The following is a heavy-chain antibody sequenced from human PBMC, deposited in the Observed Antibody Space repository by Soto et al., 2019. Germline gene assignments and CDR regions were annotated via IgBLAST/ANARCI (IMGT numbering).Heavy chain of an antibody. CDR3: TTDRSGARYGSSSRRYYGMDV. D-gene: IGHD6-6*01. CDR2: IKSKTDGGTT. J-gene: IGHJ6*02. Sequence: GGSLRLSCAASGFTFSNAWMSWVRQAPGKGLEWVGRIKSKTDGGTTDYAAPVKGRFTISRDDSKNTLYLQMNSLKTEDTAVYYCTTDRSGARYGSSSRRYYGMDVWGQGTTVTVSS. CDR1: GFTFSNAW. V-gene: IGHV3-15*01.